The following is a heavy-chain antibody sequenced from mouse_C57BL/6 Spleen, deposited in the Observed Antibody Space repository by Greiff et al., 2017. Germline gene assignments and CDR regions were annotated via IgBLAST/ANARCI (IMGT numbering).Heavy chain of an antibody. CDR2: IRNKANNHAT. CDR3: TRGGNDDFDD. Sequence: EVKVEESGGGLVQPGGSMKLSCAASGFTFSDAWMDWVRQSPEKGLEWVAEIRNKANNHATYYSESVKGRFTIERDASKSSVYLQMNSLSAEDTGIYYCTRGGNDDFDDWGQGTTLTVSS. J-gene: IGHJ2*01. V-gene: IGHV6-6*01. CDR1: GFTFSDAW. D-gene: IGHD2-2*01.